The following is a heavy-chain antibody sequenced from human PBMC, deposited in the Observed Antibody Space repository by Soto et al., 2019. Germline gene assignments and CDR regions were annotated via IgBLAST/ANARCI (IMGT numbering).Heavy chain of an antibody. Sequence: SETLSLTCTVSGGSISSYYWSWIRQPPGKGLEWIGYIYYSGSTNYNPSLKSRVTISVDTSKNQFSLKLSSVTAADTAVYYCAREGARGYSGYEVDYWGQGTLVTVSS. V-gene: IGHV4-59*01. D-gene: IGHD5-12*01. J-gene: IGHJ4*02. CDR2: IYYSGST. CDR1: GGSISSYY. CDR3: AREGARGYSGYEVDY.